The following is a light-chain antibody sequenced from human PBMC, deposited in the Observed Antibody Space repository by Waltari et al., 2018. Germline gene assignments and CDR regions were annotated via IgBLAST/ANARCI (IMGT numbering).Light chain of an antibody. Sequence: DIQMTQSPSSVSASVGDRVTITCRASQDLSRWLAWYQQKAGKAPKFLIYDASNLQSGVPSRFSGSGSGTDFTLTISSLQPEDFATYYCQQGNDFPLTFGGGTKVEI. CDR3: QQGNDFPLT. CDR1: QDLSRW. CDR2: DAS. V-gene: IGKV1-12*01. J-gene: IGKJ4*01.